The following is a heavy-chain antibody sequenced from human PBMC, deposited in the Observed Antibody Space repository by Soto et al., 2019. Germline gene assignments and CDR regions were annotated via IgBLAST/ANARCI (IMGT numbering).Heavy chain of an antibody. CDR2: RPNSEGVK. Sequence: QVQLVESGGGVVQPGRSLRLSCAASGFTFSDFGMHWVRQAPGKGLEGVAVRPNSEGVKHDSVKGRFTISRDNSKNTLYLQMNSLRPEDTAVYYCAKETHSRGYGTYFDYWGQGILVTVSS. V-gene: IGHV3-30*18. CDR3: AKETHSRGYGTYFDY. D-gene: IGHD3-22*01. CDR1: GFTFSDFG. J-gene: IGHJ4*02.